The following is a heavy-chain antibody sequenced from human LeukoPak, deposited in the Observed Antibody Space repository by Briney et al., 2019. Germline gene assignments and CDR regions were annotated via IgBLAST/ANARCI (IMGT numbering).Heavy chain of an antibody. Sequence: PGGSLRLSCAASGFTFSTFTMNWVRQAPGKGLKWILYISSSSSYLYYTDSGNGRFTISTSNAKNSLYLRMTSLKAKDTAVYARAKDLLGYEILSGYYSGGPLDYWGQGTLVTVSS. D-gene: IGHD3-9*01. CDR3: AKDLLGYEILSGYYSGGPLDY. V-gene: IGHV3-21*01. CDR1: GFTFSTFT. CDR2: ISSSSSYL. J-gene: IGHJ4*02.